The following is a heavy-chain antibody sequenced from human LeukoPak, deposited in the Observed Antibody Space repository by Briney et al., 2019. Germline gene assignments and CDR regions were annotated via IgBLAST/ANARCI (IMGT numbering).Heavy chain of an antibody. Sequence: AGGSLRLSCAASGLTFSSFAMSWVRQAPGKELEWVSAISGSGGSTYYADSVKGRFTISRDNSKNTLFLQMNSLRAEDTAVYYCAKDRSCTGSSCNVGSWGQGTMVTVSS. V-gene: IGHV3-23*01. CDR3: AKDRSCTGSSCNVGS. CDR1: GLTFSSFA. J-gene: IGHJ3*01. D-gene: IGHD2-2*01. CDR2: ISGSGGST.